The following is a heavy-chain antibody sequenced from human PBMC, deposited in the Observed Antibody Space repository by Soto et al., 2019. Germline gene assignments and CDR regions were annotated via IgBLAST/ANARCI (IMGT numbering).Heavy chain of an antibody. D-gene: IGHD4-17*01. CDR2: IYHSGST. CDR1: GGSISSGGYS. Sequence: QLQLQESGSGLVKPSQTLSLTCAVSGGSISSGGYSWSWIRQPPGKGLEWIGYIYHSGSTYYNPSLKSRVTISVDRSKNQFSLKLSSETAADTAVYYCARAHDYGGSDAFDIWGQGTMVTVSS. CDR3: ARAHDYGGSDAFDI. V-gene: IGHV4-30-2*01. J-gene: IGHJ3*02.